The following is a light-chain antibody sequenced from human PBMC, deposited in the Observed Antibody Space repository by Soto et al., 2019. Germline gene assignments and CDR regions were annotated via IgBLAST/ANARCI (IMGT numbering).Light chain of an antibody. CDR2: DAS. V-gene: IGKV3-11*01. CDR1: QSVSLS. Sequence: EILMTQSTATLSLSPGGRATLSCRARQSVSLSLAWYQQKPGQAPRLLIYDASKGASGFTARFSGSGSGADFTLTISRLEPEDFAVYCCQERTDWPTWTFGQGTKVDIK. J-gene: IGKJ1*01. CDR3: QERTDWPTWT.